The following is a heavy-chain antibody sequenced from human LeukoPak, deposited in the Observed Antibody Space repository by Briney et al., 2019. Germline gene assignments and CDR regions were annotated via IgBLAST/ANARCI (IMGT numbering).Heavy chain of an antibody. V-gene: IGHV3-72*01. CDR1: GFIFSDYY. CDR3: ASSPSGYDFDY. CDR2: SRNKANSSTT. J-gene: IGHJ4*02. D-gene: IGHD5-12*01. Sequence: GGSLRLSCAASGFIFSDYYMDCVCQAPGKGLEWVGRSRNKANSSTTKYPASVKGRFTFSRHDSNNSLYLQMNPLKTEATAIDYCASSPSGYDFDYWGQGTMVTVSS.